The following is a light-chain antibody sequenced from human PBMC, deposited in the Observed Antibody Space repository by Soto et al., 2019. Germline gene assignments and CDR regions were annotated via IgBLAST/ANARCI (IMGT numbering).Light chain of an antibody. CDR2: DAS. CDR1: QSITRN. Sequence: EIVMTQSPATLSLSPGERPTLSCKASQSITRNLAWYKQSPGQAPRLLIYDASSRPTDIPARFSGSGSGTEFTLTISSLEPEDFELYYCQQRSNWPITFGQGTRLEIK. CDR3: QQRSNWPIT. J-gene: IGKJ5*01. V-gene: IGKV3-11*01.